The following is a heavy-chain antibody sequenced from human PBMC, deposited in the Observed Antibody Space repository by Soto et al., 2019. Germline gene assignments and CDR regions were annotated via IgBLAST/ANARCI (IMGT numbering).Heavy chain of an antibody. D-gene: IGHD6-13*01. J-gene: IGHJ4*02. CDR1: GFTFDDYG. CDR2: ISWNAAST. V-gene: IGHV3-20*04. CDR3: ARDVKSSSWYSTYFDY. Sequence: GGSLRLSCAASGFTFDDYGMSWVRQAPGKGLEWVSGISWNAASTTYADSVKGRFTISRDSAKNSLYLQMNSLRAEDTALYYCARDVKSSSWYSTYFDYWGQGTLVTVSS.